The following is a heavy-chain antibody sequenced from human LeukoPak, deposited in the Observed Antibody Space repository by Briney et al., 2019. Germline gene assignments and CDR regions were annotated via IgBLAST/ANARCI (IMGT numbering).Heavy chain of an antibody. D-gene: IGHD2-15*01. V-gene: IGHV3-49*03. J-gene: IGHJ3*02. CDR2: IRGKAYGGTT. Sequence: GGSLRLSCMASGFPFGDYAMSWFRQAPGKGLEWVGFIRGKAYGGTTEYAASVRGRFTISGGDSKSIAYLQMNSLETDDTAIYYCTSVRYATHGRYDAFDIWARGTMVTVSS. CDR1: GFPFGDYA. CDR3: TSVRYATHGRYDAFDI.